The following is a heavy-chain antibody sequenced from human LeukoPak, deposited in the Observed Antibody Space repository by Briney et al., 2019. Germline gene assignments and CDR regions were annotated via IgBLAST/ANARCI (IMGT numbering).Heavy chain of an antibody. CDR2: ISWNSGSI. J-gene: IGHJ2*01. CDR3: AKGGTSVVAAAGTTGWYFDL. Sequence: SGGSLRLSCAASGFTFDDYAMHWVRQAPGKGLEWVSGISWNSGSIGYADSVKGRFTISRDNAKNSLYLQMNSLRAEDTALYYCAKGGTSVVAAAGTTGWYFDLWGRGTLVTVSS. D-gene: IGHD6-13*01. V-gene: IGHV3-9*01. CDR1: GFTFDDYA.